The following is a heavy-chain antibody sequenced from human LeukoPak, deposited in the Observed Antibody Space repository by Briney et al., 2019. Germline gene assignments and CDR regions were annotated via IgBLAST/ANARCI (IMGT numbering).Heavy chain of an antibody. D-gene: IGHD2-8*01. Sequence: GESLRLTCTASGGTISSYEMNWVCQAPAKGLELDSFISSSCHTIYYADPVKGRFTIFRDNAKNSLFLQMNSLRADDTAVYYCATNVGPRRRSPVLMDVWGQGTTVTVSS. CDR1: GGTISSYE. CDR2: ISSSCHTI. CDR3: ATNVGPRRRSPVLMDV. J-gene: IGHJ6*02. V-gene: IGHV3-48*03.